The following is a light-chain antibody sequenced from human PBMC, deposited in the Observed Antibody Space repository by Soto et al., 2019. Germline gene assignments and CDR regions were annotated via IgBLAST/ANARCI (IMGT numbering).Light chain of an antibody. J-gene: IGLJ1*01. V-gene: IGLV1-51*01. CDR3: ATWDSSLSAYV. Sequence: QSVLTQPPSVSAAPRQQVTISCSGSSSNIGNAAVSWYQQLPGTAPKLLIFDNNKRPSGIPDRFSGSKSGTSATLDITGLQTGDEADYYCATWDSSLSAYVFGTGTKLTVL. CDR1: SSNIGNAA. CDR2: DNN.